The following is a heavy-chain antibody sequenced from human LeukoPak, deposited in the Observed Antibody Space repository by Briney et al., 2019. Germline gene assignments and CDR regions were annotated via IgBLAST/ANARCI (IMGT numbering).Heavy chain of an antibody. CDR1: GFTFSSYE. CDR3: ATYRQVLLPFES. CDR2: IFPSGGEI. D-gene: IGHD2-8*02. Sequence: GGSLRLSCAASGFTFSSYEMIWVRQPPGKGLEWVSSIFPSGGEIHYADSVRGRFTISRDNSKSTLSLQMNSLRAEDTAIYYCATYRQVLLPFESWGQGTLVTVSS. J-gene: IGHJ4*02. V-gene: IGHV3-23*01.